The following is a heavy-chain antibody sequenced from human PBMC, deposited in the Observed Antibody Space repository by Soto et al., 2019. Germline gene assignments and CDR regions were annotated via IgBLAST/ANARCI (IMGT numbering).Heavy chain of an antibody. Sequence: KTSETLSLTCAVYGGSFSGYYWSWIRQPPWKGLEWIGEINHSGSTNYNPSLKSRVTISVDTSKNQLSLKLSSVTAADTAVYYCARGCRPRTYTIFGVVIICNWFDPWGQGTLVTVSS. CDR1: GGSFSGYY. CDR2: INHSGST. V-gene: IGHV4-34*01. CDR3: ARGCRPRTYTIFGVVIICNWFDP. J-gene: IGHJ5*02. D-gene: IGHD3-3*01.